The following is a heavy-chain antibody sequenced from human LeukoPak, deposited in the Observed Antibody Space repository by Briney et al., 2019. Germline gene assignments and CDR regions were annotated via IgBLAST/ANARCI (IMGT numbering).Heavy chain of an antibody. V-gene: IGHV3-11*03. J-gene: IGHJ5*02. CDR1: GFTFSDQY. CDR3: GRRGYSGYDR. CDR2: ISSSSSYT. Sequence: GGSLRLSCAASGFTFSDQYTSWIRQAPGRGLEWVSFISSSSSYTEYADSVKGRFTISRDHDRNSLYLQMNSLRADDTAVYYCGRRGYSGYDRWGQGTLVTVSS. D-gene: IGHD5-12*01.